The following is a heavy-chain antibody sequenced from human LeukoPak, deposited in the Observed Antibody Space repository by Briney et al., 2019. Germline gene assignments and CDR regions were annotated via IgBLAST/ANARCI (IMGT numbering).Heavy chain of an antibody. J-gene: IGHJ4*02. CDR3: ARSVGSYGGLDY. Sequence: SVKVSCKASGGTFSSYAISWVRQAPGQGLEWMGGIIPIFGTANYAQKFQGRVTITTDESTSTAYMELSSLRSEDTAVYYCARSVGSYGGLDYWGQGTLVTVSS. CDR2: IIPIFGTA. V-gene: IGHV1-69*05. D-gene: IGHD1-26*01. CDR1: GGTFSSYA.